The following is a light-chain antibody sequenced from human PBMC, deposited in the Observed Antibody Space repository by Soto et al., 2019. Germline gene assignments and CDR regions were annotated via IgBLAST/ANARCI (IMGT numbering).Light chain of an antibody. CDR2: DDN. J-gene: IGLJ1*01. CDR3: GSWDSSLSAYV. CDR1: SSNIGGNS. Sequence: QSVLTQPPSVSAAPGQKVTISCSGSSSNIGGNSVSWYQQLPGTAPKLLIYDDNKRPSGIPDRFSGSKSGTSATLGITGFQTGDEADYYCGSWDSSLSAYVFGTGTKAPS. V-gene: IGLV1-51*01.